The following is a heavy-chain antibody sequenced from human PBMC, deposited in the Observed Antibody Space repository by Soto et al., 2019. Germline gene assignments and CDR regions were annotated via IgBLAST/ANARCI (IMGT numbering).Heavy chain of an antibody. D-gene: IGHD6-6*01. J-gene: IGHJ4*02. V-gene: IGHV3-48*02. CDR3: AREGEGEYSRRAVDY. Sequence: EVQLVESGGGLVQPGGSLRLSCAASGFTFSSYSMNWVRQAPGKGLEWVSYISSCSSTIYYADSVKGRFTISRDNAKNSLYLQMNSLRDEDTAVYYCAREGEGEYSRRAVDYWGQGTLVTVSS. CDR1: GFTFSSYS. CDR2: ISSCSSTI.